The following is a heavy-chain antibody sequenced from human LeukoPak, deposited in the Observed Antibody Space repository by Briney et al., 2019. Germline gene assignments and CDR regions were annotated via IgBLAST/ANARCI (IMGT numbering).Heavy chain of an antibody. CDR3: ATEMATAIDY. J-gene: IGHJ4*02. Sequence: SETLSLTCAVYGGSFSGYYWSWIRQPPGKGLEWIGEINHSGSTNYNPSLKSRVTISVDTSKNQFSLKLSSVTAADTSVYYCATEMATAIDYWGQGTLVTVSS. CDR2: INHSGST. CDR1: GGSFSGYY. V-gene: IGHV4-34*01. D-gene: IGHD5-24*01.